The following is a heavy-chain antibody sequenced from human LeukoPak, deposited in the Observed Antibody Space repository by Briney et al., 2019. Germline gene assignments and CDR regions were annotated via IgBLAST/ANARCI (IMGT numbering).Heavy chain of an antibody. CDR2: INLSGGRT. J-gene: IGHJ4*02. CDR3: ARERVNWNDRYFDY. CDR1: GYTFTSYY. Sequence: ASVKVTCKASGYTFTSYYMHWVRQAPGQGLEWMGIINLSGGRTSYAQKVQGRVTMTRDMATSTVYMELSSLRSEDTAVYYCARERVNWNDRYFDYWGQGTLVTVSS. D-gene: IGHD1-20*01. V-gene: IGHV1-46*01.